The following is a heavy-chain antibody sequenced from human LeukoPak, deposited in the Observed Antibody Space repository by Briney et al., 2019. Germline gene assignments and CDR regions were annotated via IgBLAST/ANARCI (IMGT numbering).Heavy chain of an antibody. CDR1: GRYISSSSTYY. CDR2: IYYSGTT. D-gene: IGHD4-17*01. CDR3: ASAWMTTVRTGSFDI. V-gene: IGHV4-39*07. J-gene: IGHJ3*02. Sequence: PSDTLSLTCTVSGRYISSSSTYYWGWIRQPPGKGLEWIGNIYYSGTTYYNPSLRSRVTISVDTCKNQFSLKLSSVTAADTAVYYCASAWMTTVRTGSFDIWGQGTMVTVSS.